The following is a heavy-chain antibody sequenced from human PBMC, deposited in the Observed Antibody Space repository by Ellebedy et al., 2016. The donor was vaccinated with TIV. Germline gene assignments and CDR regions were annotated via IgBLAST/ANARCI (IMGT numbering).Heavy chain of an antibody. CDR3: ARGRRFSASFHPMMSTFEV. Sequence: GSLRLXXTVHGGSFLGYYWSWIRQSPGKGLQWIGEINPSGGTNYTTSLKSRLTMSIDTSKQQISLNLNSATAADTAVYYCARGRRFSASFHPMMSTFEVWGQGTTVIVSS. J-gene: IGHJ3*01. V-gene: IGHV4-34*01. CDR2: INPSGGT. CDR1: GGSFLGYY. D-gene: IGHD3-10*01.